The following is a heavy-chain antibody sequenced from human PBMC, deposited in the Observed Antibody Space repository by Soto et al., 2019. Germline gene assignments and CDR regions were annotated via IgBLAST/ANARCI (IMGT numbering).Heavy chain of an antibody. CDR2: ISYDGRNE. J-gene: IGHJ5*02. CDR1: GFTFSSYG. V-gene: IGHV3-30*18. CDR3: AKGEGYSSTRTAS. Sequence: GGSLRLSCAASGFTFSSYGMHWVRQAPGKGLEWVAVISYDGRNEYYADSVRGRFTISRDNSKNTLFLQMNSLRAEDTAVYYCAKGEGYSSTRTASWGQGTLVTVSS. D-gene: IGHD6-13*01.